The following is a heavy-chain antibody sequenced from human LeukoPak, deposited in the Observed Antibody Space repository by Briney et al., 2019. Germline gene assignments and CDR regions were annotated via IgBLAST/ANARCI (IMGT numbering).Heavy chain of an antibody. CDR1: GGSISSYY. V-gene: IGHV4-59*01. Sequence: PSETLSLTCTVSGGSISSYYWSWIRQPPGKGLEWIGYIYYSGSTNYNPSLKSRVTISVDTSKNQFSLKLSSVTAADTAVYYCARDRAGSPYYYYGMDLWGQGTTVTVSS. CDR2: IYYSGST. J-gene: IGHJ6*02. D-gene: IGHD6-19*01. CDR3: ARDRAGSPYYYYGMDL.